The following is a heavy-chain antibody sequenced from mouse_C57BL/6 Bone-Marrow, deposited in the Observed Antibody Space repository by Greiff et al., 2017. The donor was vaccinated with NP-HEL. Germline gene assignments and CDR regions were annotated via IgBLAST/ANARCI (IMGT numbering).Heavy chain of an antibody. CDR1: GFTFSSYA. J-gene: IGHJ3*01. CDR2: ISDGGSYT. CDR3: ARDRDGYYRFAY. Sequence: EVMLVESGGGLVKPGGSLKLSCAASGFTFSSYAMSWVRQTPEKRLEWVATISDGGSYTYYPDNVKGRFTISRDNAKNNLYLQMSHLKSEDTAMYYCARDRDGYYRFAYWGQGTLVTVSA. V-gene: IGHV5-4*01. D-gene: IGHD2-3*01.